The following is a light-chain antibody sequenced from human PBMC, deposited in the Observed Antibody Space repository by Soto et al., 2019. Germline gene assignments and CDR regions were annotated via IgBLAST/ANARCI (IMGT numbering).Light chain of an antibody. J-gene: IGKJ1*01. CDR2: AAS. V-gene: IGKV1-27*01. Sequence: DIQMTQAPSSLSACVGGRVTITCRASQGFSNYLAWYQQKPGKVPTLLISAASTLQSGVPSRFSGSGSGTDFTLTISCLQSEDFATYYCQKYGSAPRTFGPRTKVDTK. CDR1: QGFSNY. CDR3: QKYGSAPRT.